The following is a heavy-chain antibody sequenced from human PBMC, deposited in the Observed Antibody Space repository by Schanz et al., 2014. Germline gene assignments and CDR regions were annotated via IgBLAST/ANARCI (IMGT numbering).Heavy chain of an antibody. CDR3: ARPALWFGDNCFDP. CDR1: GFSFGNYG. J-gene: IGHJ5*02. CDR2: FDAHDGRA. D-gene: IGHD3-10*01. Sequence: PGGSLRLSCEASGFSFGNYGMSWVRQAPGKGLEWVSGFDAHDGRAYYADSAKGRFTISRDNSKSTLYVEMNSLRVEDTAVYYCARPALWFGDNCFDPWGQGTLVTVSS. V-gene: IGHV3-23*01.